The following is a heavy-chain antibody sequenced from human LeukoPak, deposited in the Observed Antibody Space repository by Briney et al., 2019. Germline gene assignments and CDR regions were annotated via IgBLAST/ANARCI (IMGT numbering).Heavy chain of an antibody. Sequence: SQTLSLTCAISGDSVSSNSAAWNWIRQSPSRGLEWLGRTYYRSKWYNDYAVPVKSRITINPDTSKNQFSLQLNSVTPEDTAVYYCARDQFMVRGVINWFDPWGQGTLVTVSS. CDR2: TYYRSKWYN. J-gene: IGHJ5*02. CDR1: GDSVSSNSAA. V-gene: IGHV6-1*01. D-gene: IGHD3-10*01. CDR3: ARDQFMVRGVINWFDP.